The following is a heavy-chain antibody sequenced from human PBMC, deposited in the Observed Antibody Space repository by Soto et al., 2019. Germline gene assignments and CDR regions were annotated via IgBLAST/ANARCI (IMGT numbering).Heavy chain of an antibody. CDR3: ARDQIGGSYYGSDAFDI. CDR1: GGTFSSYA. Sequence: QVQLVQSGAEVKKPGSSVKVSCKASGGTFSSYAISWVRQAPGQGLEWMGGIIPIFGTANYAQKFQGRVTITADEATSTAYMELSSLRSEDTAVYYCARDQIGGSYYGSDAFDIWGQGTMVTVSS. V-gene: IGHV1-69*01. CDR2: IIPIFGTA. D-gene: IGHD1-26*01. J-gene: IGHJ3*02.